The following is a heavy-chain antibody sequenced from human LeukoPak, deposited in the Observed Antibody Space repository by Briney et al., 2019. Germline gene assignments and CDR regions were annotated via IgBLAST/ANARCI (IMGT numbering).Heavy chain of an antibody. CDR3: ARDKGPHSSGYYYYYYGMDV. CDR2: IGGSGSFI. J-gene: IGHJ6*02. D-gene: IGHD3-22*01. V-gene: IGHV3-21*01. Sequence: PGGSLRLSCAGSGFRFSTYSIKWVRQAPGKGLEWVSHIGGSGSFIYYADSVRGRFTISRDNAKNSLYLQMNSLRAEDTAVYYCARDKGPHSSGYYYYYYGMDVWGQGTTVTVSS. CDR1: GFRFSTYS.